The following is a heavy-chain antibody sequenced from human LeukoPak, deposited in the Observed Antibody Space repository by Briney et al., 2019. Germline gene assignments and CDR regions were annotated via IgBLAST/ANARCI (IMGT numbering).Heavy chain of an antibody. CDR1: GFTSSSYN. CDR2: ISSSSSSI. Sequence: GGSLRLSCAASGFTSSSYNMNWVRQAPGKGLEWVSFISSSSSSINYADSVKGRFTISRDNAKNSLYLQMNSLRDEDTAVYYCARRDDYAWGSYRPHFDYWGQGTLVTVSS. D-gene: IGHD3-16*02. J-gene: IGHJ4*02. V-gene: IGHV3-48*02. CDR3: ARRDDYAWGSYRPHFDY.